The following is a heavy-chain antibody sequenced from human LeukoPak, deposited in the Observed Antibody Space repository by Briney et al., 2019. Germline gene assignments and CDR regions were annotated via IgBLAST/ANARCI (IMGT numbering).Heavy chain of an antibody. CDR2: IRSKAYGGTT. J-gene: IGHJ3*02. V-gene: IGHV3-49*03. CDR1: GFTFGDYA. D-gene: IGHD5-18*01. CDR3: ARDLSSRGYTYGTPAFTFDI. Sequence: PGGSLRLSCTASGFTFGDYAMSWFRQAPGKGLEWVGFIRSKAYGGTTEYAASVKGRFTISRDNAKNSLSLLMNSLRAEDTAVYYCARDLSSRGYTYGTPAFTFDIWGQGTMVTVSS.